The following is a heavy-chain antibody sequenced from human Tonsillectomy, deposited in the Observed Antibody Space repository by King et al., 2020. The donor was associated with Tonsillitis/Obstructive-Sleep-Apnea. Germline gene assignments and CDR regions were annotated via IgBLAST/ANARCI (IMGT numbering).Heavy chain of an antibody. CDR2: INAGTGNT. V-gene: IGHV1-3*01. Sequence: QLVQSGAEVKKPGASVKVSCKASGYTCTNYAMHWVRQAPGHSLEWLGWINAGTGNTKYSTNFQGRVAITRDTSASTAYMELSSLRSEDTAIYYCARDRNYFDFWGQGTLVTVSS. CDR3: ARDRNYFDF. J-gene: IGHJ4*02. CDR1: GYTCTNYA.